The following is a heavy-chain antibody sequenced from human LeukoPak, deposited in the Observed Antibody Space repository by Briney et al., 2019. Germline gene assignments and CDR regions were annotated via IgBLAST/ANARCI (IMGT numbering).Heavy chain of an antibody. V-gene: IGHV4-59*08. J-gene: IGHJ2*01. Sequence: SETLSLTCTVSGGSISSYYWSWIRQPPGKGLEWIGYIYYSGSTNYNPSLKSRVTISVDTSKNQFSLKLSSVTAADTAVYYCARRPGIAVSFFDLWGRGTLVTVSS. D-gene: IGHD6-19*01. CDR2: IYYSGST. CDR3: ARRPGIAVSFFDL. CDR1: GGSISSYY.